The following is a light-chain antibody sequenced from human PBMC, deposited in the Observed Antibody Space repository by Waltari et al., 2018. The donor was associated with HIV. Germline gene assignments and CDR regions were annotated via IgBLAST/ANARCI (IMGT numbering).Light chain of an antibody. CDR1: AFPSRP. CDR3: QTTDTNGVVV. Sequence: SSALPQTPSVSVSPGPPAPITCSGDAFPSRPPHWYPQRAGQAPFLVIYQDHKRPSGIPDRLSGSSSGTVLTLTISGVQTEDEGDYYCQTTDTNGVVVFGGGTKVTVL. J-gene: IGLJ2*01. CDR2: QDH. V-gene: IGLV3-25*03.